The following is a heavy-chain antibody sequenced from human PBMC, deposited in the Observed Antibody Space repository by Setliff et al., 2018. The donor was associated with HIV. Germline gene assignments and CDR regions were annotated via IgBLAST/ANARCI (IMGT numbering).Heavy chain of an antibody. Sequence: HPGGSLRLSCAGSGFSFSSNWIHWVRQTAGKGLLWVSRISPGGSSTMYADSVKGRFTISRDNAKNTVYLQMNSLRAEDTGVYYCVRVVTFFSTGPHFDPWGQGTLVTVSS. CDR1: GFSFSSNW. J-gene: IGHJ5*02. CDR2: ISPGGSST. CDR3: VRVVTFFSTGPHFDP. V-gene: IGHV3-74*03. D-gene: IGHD2-21*02.